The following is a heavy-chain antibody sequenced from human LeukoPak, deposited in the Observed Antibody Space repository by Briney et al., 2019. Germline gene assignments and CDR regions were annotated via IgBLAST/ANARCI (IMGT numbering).Heavy chain of an antibody. V-gene: IGHV3-30-3*01. CDR3: ARDSTGYWYFDL. Sequence: GGSLRLSCAASGFTFSSYAMHWVRQAPGKGLEWVAVISYDGSNKYYADSVKGRFTISRDNSKNTLYLQMNSLRAEDTAVYYCARDSTGYWYFDLWGRGTLVSVSS. J-gene: IGHJ2*01. CDR2: ISYDGSNK. CDR1: GFTFSSYA. D-gene: IGHD3-3*02.